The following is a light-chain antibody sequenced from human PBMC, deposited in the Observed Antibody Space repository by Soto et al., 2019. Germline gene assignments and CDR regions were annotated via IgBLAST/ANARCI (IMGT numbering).Light chain of an antibody. V-gene: IGKV3-20*01. CDR2: GAS. CDR1: QSVRSSY. J-gene: IGKJ1*01. CDR3: QQYGSSRT. Sequence: EIVLTQSPGTLSLSPGERATLSCRASQSVRSSYLAWYQQKPGQAPRLLIYGASSRATGIPDRFSGSGSGTDFTLIISRLEPEDFAVYYCQQYGSSRTFGHGTKVEIK.